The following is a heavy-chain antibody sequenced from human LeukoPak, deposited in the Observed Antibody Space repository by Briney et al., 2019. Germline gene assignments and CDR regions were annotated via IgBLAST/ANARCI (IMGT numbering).Heavy chain of an antibody. Sequence: PSETLSLTCAVYGGSFSGYYWSWIRQSPGKGLEWVGEINHSGSSNYNASVKSPVTRSIDTSKNQFSLRLTSVTAADTAVYYCARGLRSGGSCGVYYWGQRTLVTVSS. D-gene: IGHD2-15*01. V-gene: IGHV4-34*01. CDR2: INHSGSS. J-gene: IGHJ4*02. CDR3: ARGLRSGGSCGVYY. CDR1: GGSFSGYY.